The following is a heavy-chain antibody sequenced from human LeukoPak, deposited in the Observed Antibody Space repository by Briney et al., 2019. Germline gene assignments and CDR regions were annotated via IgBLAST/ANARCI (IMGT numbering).Heavy chain of an antibody. D-gene: IGHD5-18*01. V-gene: IGHV3-53*01. Sequence: GGSLRLSCAASGFTVSSNYMSWVRQSPGKGLEWVSVIYSGGSTYYADSVKGRFTISRDNSKNTLYLQMNSLRAEDTAVYYCARAEDTAMAFDYWGQGTLVTVSS. CDR3: ARAEDTAMAFDY. J-gene: IGHJ4*02. CDR2: IYSGGST. CDR1: GFTVSSNY.